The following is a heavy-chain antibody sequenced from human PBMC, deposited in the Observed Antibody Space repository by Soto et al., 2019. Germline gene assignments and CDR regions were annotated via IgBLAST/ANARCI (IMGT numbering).Heavy chain of an antibody. CDR2: IWYDGSKK. Sequence: QVQLVESGGGVVQPGRSLRLSCAASGFTFSSYGIHWVRQAPGRGLEWVAVIWYDGSKKYYADSVKGRFTISRDNSKNPLYLQVNSLRAEDTALYYCARVSGAIYGDPFAYWGQGTLVTVSS. CDR1: GFTFSSYG. D-gene: IGHD4-17*01. J-gene: IGHJ4*02. V-gene: IGHV3-33*01. CDR3: ARVSGAIYGDPFAY.